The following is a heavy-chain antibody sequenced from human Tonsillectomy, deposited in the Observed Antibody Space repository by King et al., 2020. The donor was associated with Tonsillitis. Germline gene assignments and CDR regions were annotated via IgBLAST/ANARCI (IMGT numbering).Heavy chain of an antibody. V-gene: IGHV3-33*05. CDR1: GFAFRSYG. CDR3: ARERLYSSFWGIDY. D-gene: IGHD6-19*01. J-gene: IGHJ4*02. CDR2: ISYDASRE. Sequence: VQLVESGGGVVQPGRSLRLSCASSGFAFRSYGMHWVRQAPGKGLEWVAVISYDASRENYADSVKGRFTISRDNSKSTLYLQMDSLRAEDTAVYYCARERLYSSFWGIDYRGQGSLVTVSS.